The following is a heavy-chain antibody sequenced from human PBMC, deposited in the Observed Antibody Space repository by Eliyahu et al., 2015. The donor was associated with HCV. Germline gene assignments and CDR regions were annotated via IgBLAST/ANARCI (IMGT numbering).Heavy chain of an antibody. CDR3: AKYHGYYFDY. CDR1: GFTFSSYG. D-gene: IGHD1-14*01. Sequence: QVQLVESGGGVVQPGRSLRLSCXASGFTFSSYGMHWVRQAPGKGLEWVAVISYDGSNKYYAESVKGRFTISRDNSKNTLYLQMNSLRAEDTAVYYCAKYHGYYFDYWGQGTLVTVSS. CDR2: ISYDGSNK. V-gene: IGHV3-30*18. J-gene: IGHJ4*02.